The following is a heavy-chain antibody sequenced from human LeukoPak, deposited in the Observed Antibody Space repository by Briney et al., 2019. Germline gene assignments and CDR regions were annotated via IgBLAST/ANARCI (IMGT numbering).Heavy chain of an antibody. CDR1: GGSISIGGYY. CDR3: ARANAGGYFAY. Sequence: SQTLSLTRTVSGGSISIGGYYCSWVRQHPGKVLEWIEYIYYSGRTYSNPSIKSRVTISVDTPQHPLSLKMSSVTAADTAVYYCARANAGGYFAYWGQGNLVTVSS. J-gene: IGHJ4*02. CDR2: IYYSGRT. V-gene: IGHV4-31*03. D-gene: IGHD3-16*01.